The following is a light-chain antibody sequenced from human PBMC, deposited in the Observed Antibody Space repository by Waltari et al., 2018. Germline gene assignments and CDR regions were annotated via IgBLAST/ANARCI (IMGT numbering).Light chain of an antibody. CDR2: EVS. V-gene: IGLV2-8*01. J-gene: IGLJ1*01. CDR3: SSYAGSNNFYV. CDR1: SSDVGGTTY. Sequence: PPLPQPPSAPGPPGKPVPIPCPEPSSDVGGTTYASWYKQHQGKPPNRMLYEVSTRPSGVPDRFSGSKSGNTASLTVSGLQAEDEADYYCSSYAGSNNFYVFGTGTKVTVL.